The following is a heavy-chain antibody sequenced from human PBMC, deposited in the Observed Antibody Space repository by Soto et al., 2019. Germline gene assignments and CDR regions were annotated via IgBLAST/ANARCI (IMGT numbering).Heavy chain of an antibody. CDR2: IIPIFGTA. CDR1: GGTFSSYA. D-gene: IGHD3-10*01. Sequence: GASVKVSCKSSGGTFSSYAISWVRQAPGQGLEWMGGIIPIFGTANYAQKFQGRVTITADESTSTAYMELSSLRSEDTAVYYCARDLLLTPMVRGPSGDWGQGTLVTVSS. J-gene: IGHJ4*02. CDR3: ARDLLLTPMVRGPSGD. V-gene: IGHV1-69*13.